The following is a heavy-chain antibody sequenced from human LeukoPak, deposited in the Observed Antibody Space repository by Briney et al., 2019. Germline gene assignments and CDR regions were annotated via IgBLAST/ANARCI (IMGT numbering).Heavy chain of an antibody. CDR3: ARTGLADAFDI. CDR1: GFTFSSTS. CDR2: ISSSSSYI. D-gene: IGHD1-14*01. Sequence: GGSLRLSRAASGFTFSSTSMNWVRQAPGKGLEWVSSISSSSSYIYYADSVKGRFTISRDNAKNSLYLQMNSLRAEDTAVYYCARTGLADAFDIWGQGTMVTVSS. J-gene: IGHJ3*02. V-gene: IGHV3-21*01.